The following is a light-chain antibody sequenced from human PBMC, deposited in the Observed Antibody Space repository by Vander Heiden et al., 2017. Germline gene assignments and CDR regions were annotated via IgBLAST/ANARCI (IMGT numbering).Light chain of an antibody. Sequence: FMLTHPHSVSESLGKTLTISRTRSSGSLARNYGNWYQQRPGSTPTTVIYEDTHRHAGVPDRFSGSIDTCSNSAALTISGLRTEDEDEYECQAHDDSNVVFGGGTKLTVL. V-gene: IGLV6-57*01. CDR2: EDT. CDR3: QAHDDSNVV. CDR1: SGSLARNY. J-gene: IGLJ2*01.